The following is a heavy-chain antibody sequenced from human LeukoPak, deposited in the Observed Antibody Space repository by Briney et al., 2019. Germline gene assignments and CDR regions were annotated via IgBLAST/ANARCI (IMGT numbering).Heavy chain of an antibody. J-gene: IGHJ3*02. Sequence: SETLSLTCAVYGGSFSGYYWSWIRQPPGKGLEWIGEINHSGSTNYNPSLKSRVTISVGTSKNQFSLKLSSVTAADTAVYYCARDGSSSWYDAFDIWGQGTMVTVSS. D-gene: IGHD6-13*01. CDR1: GGSFSGYY. CDR2: INHSGST. V-gene: IGHV4-34*01. CDR3: ARDGSSSWYDAFDI.